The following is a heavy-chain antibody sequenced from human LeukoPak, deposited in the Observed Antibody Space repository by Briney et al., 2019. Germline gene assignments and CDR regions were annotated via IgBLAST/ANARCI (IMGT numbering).Heavy chain of an antibody. V-gene: IGHV3-21*01. CDR2: ISSSSSYI. J-gene: IGHJ5*02. Sequence: GSLRLSSAASGFTFSSYSMNWVRRAPGKGLEWVSSISSSSSYIYYADSVKGRFTISRDNAKNSLYLQMNSLRAEDTAVYYCARDLTMNSFDPWGQGTLVTVSS. D-gene: IGHD3-22*01. CDR1: GFTFSSYS. CDR3: ARDLTMNSFDP.